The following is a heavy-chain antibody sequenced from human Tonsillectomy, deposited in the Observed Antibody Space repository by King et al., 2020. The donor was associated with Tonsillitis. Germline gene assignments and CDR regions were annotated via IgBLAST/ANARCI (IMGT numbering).Heavy chain of an antibody. Sequence: VQLVESEGGLTQPGGSLRLSCAASGFSVNTNYMSWVRQAPGKGLAWVSVIYGGGSTFYADAVKGRFIISRDSSKNTVYLQMDTLRAEGTAMYYRARTSPGVAAAGTINFDSWGQGTLVTVSS. CDR1: GFSVNTNY. CDR3: ARTSPGVAAAGTINFDS. CDR2: IYGGGST. V-gene: IGHV3-53*01. J-gene: IGHJ4*02. D-gene: IGHD6-13*01.